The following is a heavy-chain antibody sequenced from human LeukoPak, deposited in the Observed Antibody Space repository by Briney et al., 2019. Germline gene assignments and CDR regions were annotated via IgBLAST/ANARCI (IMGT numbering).Heavy chain of an antibody. J-gene: IGHJ4*02. D-gene: IGHD4-17*01. CDR3: TTSYGDIRRHYYFNS. V-gene: IGHV3-23*01. Sequence: GGSLRLSCAASGFTFSNAGMGWVRQAPGKGLEWVSTINENAAITKYADAVNGRFTISRDNSQNILYLQMYSLRVEDTAVYYCTTSYGDIRRHYYFNSWGQGTLVSVSS. CDR1: GFTFSNAG. CDR2: INENAAIT.